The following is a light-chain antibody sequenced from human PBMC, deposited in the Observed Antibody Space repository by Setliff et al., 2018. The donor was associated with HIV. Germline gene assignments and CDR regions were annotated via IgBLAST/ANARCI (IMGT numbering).Light chain of an antibody. CDR3: CSNTGSNTYV. J-gene: IGLJ1*01. V-gene: IGLV2-23*01. CDR2: QAT. Sequence: QPALTQPASVSGSPGQSITISCTGTSGDVGRYNLVSWYQQHPGKPPKLMIYQATKRPSGVSNRFSGSKSGNTASLTISGLQAEDEADYYCCSNTGSNTYVFGTGTKV. CDR1: SGDVGRYNL.